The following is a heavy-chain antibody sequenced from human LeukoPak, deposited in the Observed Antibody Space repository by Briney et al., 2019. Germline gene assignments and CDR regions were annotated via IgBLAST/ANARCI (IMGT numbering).Heavy chain of an antibody. CDR3: ARGPGSEATLFDY. D-gene: IGHD1-26*01. Sequence: GGSLRLSCAASGFTFSSYAMHWVRQAPGKGLEWVSGINWNGGSTGYADSVKGRFTISRDNAKNSLYLQMNSLRAEDTALYYCARGPGSEATLFDYWGQGTLVTVSS. J-gene: IGHJ4*02. V-gene: IGHV3-20*04. CDR2: INWNGGST. CDR1: GFTFSSYA.